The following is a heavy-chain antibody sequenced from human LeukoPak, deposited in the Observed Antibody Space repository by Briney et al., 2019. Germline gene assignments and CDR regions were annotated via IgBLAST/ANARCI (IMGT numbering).Heavy chain of an antibody. D-gene: IGHD2-8*02. CDR2: ISDDGTKT. CDR3: VRDSYPWWAVDTHGYALDI. CDR1: GFTFSNYA. J-gene: IGHJ3*02. V-gene: IGHV3-30-3*01. Sequence: GGSLRLSCVASGFTFSNYALNWVRHAPGKGLQWVAVISDDGTKTSYADSVRGRFTISRDNPKNTLFLQMNNLRTEDSALYYCVRDSYPWWAVDTHGYALDIWGQGTRLTVSS.